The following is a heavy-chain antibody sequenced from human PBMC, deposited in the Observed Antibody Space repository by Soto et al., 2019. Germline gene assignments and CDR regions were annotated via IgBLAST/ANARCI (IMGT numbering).Heavy chain of an antibody. J-gene: IGHJ3*02. CDR3: ARGLMAGRPYAFDI. CDR1: GFTFSTSS. CDR2: ISGTSDYI. V-gene: IGHV3-21*01. D-gene: IGHD6-19*01. Sequence: GGSLRLSCAASGFTFSTSSMNWVRQSPGKGLEWVSSISGTSDYIDYADAVRGRFTVSRDNAKNSLYLQMNSLRAEDTDVYYCARGLMAGRPYAFDIWGRGTMVNVS.